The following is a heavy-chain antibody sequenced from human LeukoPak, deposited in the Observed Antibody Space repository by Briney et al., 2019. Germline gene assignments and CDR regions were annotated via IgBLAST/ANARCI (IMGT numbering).Heavy chain of an antibody. V-gene: IGHV1-46*01. CDR1: GYIFTSYS. CDR3: AKDSEAYSSTNWYFDL. Sequence: ASVKVSCKASGYIFTSYSMHWVRRAPGQGLEWMGIINPSGGTTNYAQKFQGRVTMTRDTSTSTVYMDLSSLRSEDTAVYYCAKDSEAYSSTNWYFDLWGRGTLVTVSS. J-gene: IGHJ2*01. D-gene: IGHD6-13*01. CDR2: INPSGGTT.